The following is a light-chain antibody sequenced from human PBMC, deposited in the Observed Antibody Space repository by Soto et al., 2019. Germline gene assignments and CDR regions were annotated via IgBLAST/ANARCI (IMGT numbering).Light chain of an antibody. CDR2: GAS. Sequence: EIVMTQSPATLSVSPGERATLSCRASQSVDSNLAWYQQKPGQAPRLLIFGASTRATGIPARFSGSGTGTDFTFTISRLQFEDFGVYFCQKYDNWHLTFGGGTKVEIK. CDR3: QKYDNWHLT. CDR1: QSVDSN. J-gene: IGKJ4*01. V-gene: IGKV3D-15*01.